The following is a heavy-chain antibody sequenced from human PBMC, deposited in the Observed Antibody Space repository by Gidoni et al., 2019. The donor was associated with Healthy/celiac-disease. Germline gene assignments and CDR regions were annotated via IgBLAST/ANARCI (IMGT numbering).Heavy chain of an antibody. Sequence: QVQLVQSGAEVKKPGSSVKVSCKASGGTFSSYAISWVRQAPGQGLEWMGGIIPIFGTANYAQKFQGRVTITADESTSTAYMELSSLRSEDTAVYYCARALGGGGYTPGYYYYGMDVWGQGTTVTVSS. CDR1: GGTFSSYA. J-gene: IGHJ6*02. D-gene: IGHD5-12*01. CDR3: ARALGGGGYTPGYYYYGMDV. V-gene: IGHV1-69*01. CDR2: IIPIFGTA.